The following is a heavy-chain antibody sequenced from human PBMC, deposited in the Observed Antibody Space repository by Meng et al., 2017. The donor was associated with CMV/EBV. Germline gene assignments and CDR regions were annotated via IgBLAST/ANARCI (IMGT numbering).Heavy chain of an antibody. V-gene: IGHV1-18*01. CDR2: ISAYNGNT. Sequence: ASVKVSCKASGYTFTSYGISWVRQAPGQGLEWMGWISAYNGNTNYAQKLQGRVTMTTDTSTSTAYMELRSLGSDDTAVYYCARGGVVPAASVYGMDVWGQGTTVTVSS. D-gene: IGHD2-2*01. CDR3: ARGGVVPAASVYGMDV. CDR1: GYTFTSYG. J-gene: IGHJ6*02.